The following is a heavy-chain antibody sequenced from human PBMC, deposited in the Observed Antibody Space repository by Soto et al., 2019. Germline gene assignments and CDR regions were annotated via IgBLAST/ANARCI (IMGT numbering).Heavy chain of an antibody. CDR3: AQDQITLVRGVINYYGLDV. Sequence: QVQLVQSGAEVKKPGASVKVSCKAAGYTFNTYYAHWVRQAPGQGLEWRGVINPRGDSATYAQKFRGRVPVTRDTSANKVNMELSRLRSEDTAVYYCAQDQITLVRGVINYYGLDVWGQGTTVTVSS. J-gene: IGHJ6*02. D-gene: IGHD3-10*01. V-gene: IGHV1-46*02. CDR1: GYTFNTYY. CDR2: INPRGDSA.